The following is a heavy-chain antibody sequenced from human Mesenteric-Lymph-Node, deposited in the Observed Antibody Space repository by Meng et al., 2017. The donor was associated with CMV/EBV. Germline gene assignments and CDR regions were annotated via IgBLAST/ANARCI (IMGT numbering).Heavy chain of an antibody. Sequence: GESLKISCAASGFHFEDYTMLWVRQAPGKGLEWVSVISWDGASTRYADSVKGRFTISRDNSKNSLYLQMNSLRTEDSALYYCAKVFGAGYSTSWYLDSWGQGTLVTVSS. CDR2: ISWDGAST. V-gene: IGHV3-43*01. D-gene: IGHD6-13*01. CDR3: AKVFGAGYSTSWYLDS. CDR1: GFHFEDYT. J-gene: IGHJ4*02.